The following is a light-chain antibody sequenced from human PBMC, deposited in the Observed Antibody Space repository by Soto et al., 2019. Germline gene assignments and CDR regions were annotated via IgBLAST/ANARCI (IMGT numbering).Light chain of an antibody. J-gene: IGKJ5*01. Sequence: IVMTQSPATLSLSPGEKATLSCRASQSISNNFAWFQQKPGQVPRLLIYGASNRATGVSARFSGSGSGTEFTLTISSLEPEDFAVYYCQQRSNWPITFGQGTRLEIK. CDR2: GAS. V-gene: IGKV3-11*01. CDR1: QSISNN. CDR3: QQRSNWPIT.